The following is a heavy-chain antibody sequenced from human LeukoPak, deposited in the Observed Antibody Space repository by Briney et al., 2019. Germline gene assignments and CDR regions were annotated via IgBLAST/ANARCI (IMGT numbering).Heavy chain of an antibody. CDR3: ARDRGYCSGGSCYTVD. CDR2: IIPILGIA. V-gene: IGHV1-69*04. Sequence: GSSVKVSCKASGGTFSCYTISWVRQAPGQGLEWMGRIIPILGIANYAQKFQGRVTITADKSTSTAYMELSSLRSEDTAVYYCARDRGYCSGGSCYTVDWGQGTLVTVSS. D-gene: IGHD2-15*01. J-gene: IGHJ4*02. CDR1: GGTFSCYT.